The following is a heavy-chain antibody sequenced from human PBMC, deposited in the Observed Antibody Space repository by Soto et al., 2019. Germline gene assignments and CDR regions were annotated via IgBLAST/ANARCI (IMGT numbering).Heavy chain of an antibody. J-gene: IGHJ1*01. CDR3: AKDRVDHNSVWDPFDV. CDR2: LGGSNSDT. V-gene: IGHV3-23*01. CDR1: GFIFSDYA. D-gene: IGHD1-26*01. Sequence: EKQLLQSGGGLVRPGGSLRLSCAASGFIFSDYAMNWVRQAPGKGLEWVSSLGGSNSDTHYAASVEGRFIVSRDNSRSTVFLQMNSLRVEDTAIYFCAKDRVDHNSVWDPFDVWGQGTLVTVSS.